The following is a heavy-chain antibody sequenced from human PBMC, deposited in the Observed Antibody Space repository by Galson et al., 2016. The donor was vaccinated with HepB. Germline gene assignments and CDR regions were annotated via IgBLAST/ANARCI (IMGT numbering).Heavy chain of an antibody. CDR3: TRSDHRYCSSSNCYSDN. CDR2: IRSKTYGEIR. CDR1: GFSFAGYA. J-gene: IGHJ4*02. Sequence: SLRLSCATSGFSFAGYAMSWVRQAPGKGPEWVSFIRSKTYGEIREYAASVRGRFTISRDDSKGVAYLELNSLKTEDTAVYYCTRSDHRYCSSSNCYSDNWGQGTLVTVSS. V-gene: IGHV3-49*04. D-gene: IGHD2-2*01.